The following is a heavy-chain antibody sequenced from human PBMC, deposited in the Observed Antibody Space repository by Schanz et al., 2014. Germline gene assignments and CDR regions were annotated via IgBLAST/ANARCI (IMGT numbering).Heavy chain of an antibody. CDR1: GFTFSDYY. J-gene: IGHJ6*02. CDR3: ARAKRFGDMDV. Sequence: QVYLVESGGDLVKPGGSLRLSCAASGFTFSDYYMAWIRQAPGKGLEWVSHISGSSIHKNYADSVKGRFSISRDNGETSVYLQINSLRVEDTAVYYCARAKRFGDMDVWGQGTTVTVSS. D-gene: IGHD3-10*01. V-gene: IGHV3-11*05. CDR2: ISGSSIHK.